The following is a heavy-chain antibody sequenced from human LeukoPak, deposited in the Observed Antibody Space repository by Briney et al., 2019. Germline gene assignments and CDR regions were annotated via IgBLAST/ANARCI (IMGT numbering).Heavy chain of an antibody. J-gene: IGHJ4*02. CDR1: GYTFTSYG. CDR3: ARDASSDTAMVPFDY. Sequence: ASVKVSCKASGYTFTSYGISWVRQAPGHGLEWMGWISAYNCNTNYAQKLQGRVTMTTDTSTSTAYMELRSLRSDDTAVYYCARDASSDTAMVPFDYWGQGTLVTVSS. CDR2: ISAYNCNT. D-gene: IGHD5-18*01. V-gene: IGHV1-18*01.